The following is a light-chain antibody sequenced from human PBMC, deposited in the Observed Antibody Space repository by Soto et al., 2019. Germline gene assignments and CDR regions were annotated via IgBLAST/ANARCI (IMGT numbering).Light chain of an antibody. CDR1: QSVSSN. CDR3: QQYGSSPAIT. V-gene: IGKV3-20*01. CDR2: GAT. Sequence: EIVMTQSPATLSVSPVERATLSCLASQSVSSNLAWYQQKPGQAPRLLIYGATSRATGIPDRFSGIGSGTDFTLTIRRLEPEDSAVYYCQQYGSSPAITCGQGTKRDIK. J-gene: IGKJ5*01.